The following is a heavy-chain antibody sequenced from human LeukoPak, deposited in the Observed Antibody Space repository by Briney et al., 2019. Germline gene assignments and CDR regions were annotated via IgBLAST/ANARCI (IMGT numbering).Heavy chain of an antibody. CDR3: ARGAVLDY. D-gene: IGHD6-19*01. V-gene: IGHV4-59*01. J-gene: IGHJ4*02. CDR2: ISYTGST. CDR1: GGSISTYY. Sequence: SETLSLTCTVSGGSISTYYWSWIRQPPGKGLEWIGYISYTGSTNYNTSLRGRVTISVDTSKNQFSLKLSSVTAADTAVYYCARGAVLDYWGQGTLVTVSS.